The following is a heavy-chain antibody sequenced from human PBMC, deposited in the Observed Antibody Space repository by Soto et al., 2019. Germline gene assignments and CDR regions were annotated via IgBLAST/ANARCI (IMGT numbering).Heavy chain of an antibody. Sequence: QVQLQESGPGLVKPSETLSLTCSVSGGSVSSGSYYWSWTRQPPGKGLEWIGYVSYSGRTNYNPSLKSRITISVDTSKNQFYLKLTYVTAADTAVYYCVRLGGNYSADYWGQGTLVTVSS. V-gene: IGHV4-61*01. CDR3: VRLGGNYSADY. CDR1: GGSVSSGSYY. D-gene: IGHD2-21*01. CDR2: VSYSGRT. J-gene: IGHJ4*02.